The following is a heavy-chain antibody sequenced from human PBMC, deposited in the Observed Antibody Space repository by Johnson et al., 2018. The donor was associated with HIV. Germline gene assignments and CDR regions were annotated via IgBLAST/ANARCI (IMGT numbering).Heavy chain of an antibody. J-gene: IGHJ3*02. D-gene: IGHD2-15*01. CDR3: AKWKYCSGDNYDSEFGCFADAFDI. CDR1: GFTFSNAW. CDR2: IKSKTDGGTT. V-gene: IGHV3-15*05. Sequence: EVQLVESGGGLVKPGGSLRLSCAASGFTFSNAWMSWVRQAPGKGLEWVGRIKSKTDGGTTDYAAPVKGRFTISRDDSKNSLYLQMNSLRAEDTSLYYCAKWKYCSGDNYDSEFGCFADAFDIWGQGTMVTVSS.